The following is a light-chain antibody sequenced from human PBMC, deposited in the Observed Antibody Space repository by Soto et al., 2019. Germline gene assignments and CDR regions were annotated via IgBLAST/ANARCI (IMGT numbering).Light chain of an antibody. CDR1: QSISNY. V-gene: IGKV1-39*01. CDR3: QQSYSTPRT. Sequence: DIQMTQSPSSLSASVGDRVTITCRASQSISNYLNWYQQKPGKAPKLLMYAASSLQSGVPSRFGGRGSGTDFTLTISSLQPEDFATYYCQQSYSTPRTFGQGTKVDIK. J-gene: IGKJ1*01. CDR2: AAS.